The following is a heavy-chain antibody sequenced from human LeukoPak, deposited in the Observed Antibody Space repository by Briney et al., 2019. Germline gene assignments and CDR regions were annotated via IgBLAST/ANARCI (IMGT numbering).Heavy chain of an antibody. D-gene: IGHD2-15*01. CDR1: GFTFSSYA. V-gene: IGHV3-23*01. CDR2: ISGSGGST. Sequence: GGSLRLSCAASGFTFSSYAMSWVRQAPGKGLEWVSAISGSGGSTYYADSVKGRFTISRDNPKNTLYLQMNSLRAEDTAVYYCAKDLFHCSGGSCRYYYYYGMDVWGQGTTVTVSS. J-gene: IGHJ6*02. CDR3: AKDLFHCSGGSCRYYYYYGMDV.